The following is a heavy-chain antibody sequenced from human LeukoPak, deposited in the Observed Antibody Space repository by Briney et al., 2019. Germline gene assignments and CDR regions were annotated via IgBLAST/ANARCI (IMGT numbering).Heavy chain of an antibody. J-gene: IGHJ4*02. D-gene: IGHD6-13*01. V-gene: IGHV3-30*04. CDR2: ISYDGSNK. CDR3: ARAAAGLYYFDY. CDR1: GFTFSNYD. Sequence: SGGSLRLSCAASGFTFSNYDINWVRQAPGKGLEWVAVISYDGSNKCYADSVKGRFTISRDNSKNTLYLQMNSLRAEDTAVYYCARAAAGLYYFDYWGQGTLVTVSS.